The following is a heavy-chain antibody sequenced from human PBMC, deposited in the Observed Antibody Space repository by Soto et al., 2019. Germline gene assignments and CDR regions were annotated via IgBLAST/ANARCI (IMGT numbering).Heavy chain of an antibody. J-gene: IGHJ6*02. CDR1: GYTFTSYY. CDR3: ARDTFIAAAGGTYYYGVDV. Sequence: ASVKVSCKASGYTFTSYYMHWVRQAPRQGLEWMGIINPSGGSTSYAQKFQGRVTMTRDTSTSTVYMELSSLRSGDTAVYYCARDTFIAAAGGTYYYGVDVWGQGTTVTVSS. D-gene: IGHD6-13*01. CDR2: INPSGGST. V-gene: IGHV1-46*01.